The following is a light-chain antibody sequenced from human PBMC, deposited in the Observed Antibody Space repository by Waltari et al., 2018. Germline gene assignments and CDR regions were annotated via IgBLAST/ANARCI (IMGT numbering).Light chain of an antibody. J-gene: IGLJ2*01. CDR2: DVT. Sequence: QSALTQPASVSGSPGQSITISCSGVGSAVGASDSVSWHQHHPGKAPQVIIYDVTNRPSGVSDRFSASKSANTASPTISRLQPEDEADYYCSSQTLDGLVLFGGGTRLTVL. V-gene: IGLV2-14*03. CDR1: GSAVGASDS. CDR3: SSQTLDGLVL.